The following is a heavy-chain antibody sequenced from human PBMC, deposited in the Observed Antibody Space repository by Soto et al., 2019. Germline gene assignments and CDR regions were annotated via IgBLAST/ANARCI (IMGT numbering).Heavy chain of an antibody. D-gene: IGHD3-10*01. Sequence: EVQLVESGGGLVKPGGSLRLSCAASGFTFSSYSMNWVRQAPGKGLEWVSSISSSSSYIYYADSVKGRFTISSDNAKNSLYLQMNSLRAEDTAVYYCARDEGYYGSGSFDYWGQGTLVTVSS. CDR2: ISSSSSYI. CDR1: GFTFSSYS. V-gene: IGHV3-21*01. J-gene: IGHJ4*02. CDR3: ARDEGYYGSGSFDY.